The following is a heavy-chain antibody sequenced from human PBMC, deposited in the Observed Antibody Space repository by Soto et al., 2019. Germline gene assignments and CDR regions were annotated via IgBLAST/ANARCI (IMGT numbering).Heavy chain of an antibody. V-gene: IGHV3-30*18. Sequence: QVQLVESGGGVVQPGRSLRLSCAASGFSFSNGGMHWVRQAPGKGLEWVAAISFDGNDKYYSESVKGRFTISRDNSKNTLFLQMNSLRVEDTAVYYCVKGSEVARQELDYWGQGTLVTVSS. CDR1: GFSFSNGG. J-gene: IGHJ4*02. D-gene: IGHD2-15*01. CDR3: VKGSEVARQELDY. CDR2: ISFDGNDK.